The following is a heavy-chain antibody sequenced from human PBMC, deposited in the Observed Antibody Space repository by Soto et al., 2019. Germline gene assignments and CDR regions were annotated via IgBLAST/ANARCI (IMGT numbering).Heavy chain of an antibody. CDR1: GFTFSSYS. CDR2: ISSSSSYI. Sequence: EVQLVESGGGLVKPGGSLRLSCAASGFTFSSYSMNWVRQAPGKGLEWVSSISSSSSYIYYADSVKGRFTIARDNAKNALYMQMNSLRAEDTAVYYCARVRAAYDDSSGPLCWGQGTLVSVSS. J-gene: IGHJ4*02. V-gene: IGHV3-21*01. D-gene: IGHD3-22*01. CDR3: ARVRAAYDDSSGPLC.